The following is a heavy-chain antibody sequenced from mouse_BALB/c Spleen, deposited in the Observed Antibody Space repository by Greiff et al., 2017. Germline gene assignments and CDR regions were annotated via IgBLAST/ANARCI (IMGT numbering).Heavy chain of an antibody. D-gene: IGHD2-3*01. CDR1: GFSLTGYG. J-gene: IGHJ4*01. V-gene: IGHV2-6-7*01. CDR2: IWGDGST. Sequence: QVQLKESGPGLVAPSQSLSITCTASGFSLTGYGVNWVRQPPGKGLEWLGMIWGDGSTDYNSALKSRLSISKDNSKGQVFLRMNSLQTDDTARYYCAREGWLLRMDYWGQGTSVTVSS. CDR3: AREGWLLRMDY.